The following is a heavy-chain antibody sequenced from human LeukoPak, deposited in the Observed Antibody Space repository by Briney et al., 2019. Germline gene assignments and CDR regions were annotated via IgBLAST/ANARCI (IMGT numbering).Heavy chain of an antibody. CDR2: IIPICGRA. D-gene: IGHD2-2*01. CDR3: ARDRRLYVFDQLPENNWFDP. V-gene: IGHV1-69*01. Sequence: SSVKVSCWAAGGTFISYAISWGRQAPAQGREWMGGIIPICGRANYAQKFQGRVTITADESTSTAYMELSSLRSEDTAVYYCARDRRLYVFDQLPENNWFDPWGQGTLVTVSS. CDR1: GGTFISYA. J-gene: IGHJ5*02.